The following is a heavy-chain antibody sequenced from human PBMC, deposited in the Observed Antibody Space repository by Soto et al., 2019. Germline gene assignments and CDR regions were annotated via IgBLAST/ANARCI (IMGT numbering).Heavy chain of an antibody. J-gene: IGHJ4*02. Sequence: EVHLLESGGDLVQPGGSLRLSCAASGFTFSNYAMSWVRQAPGKGLDWVSGISGSAASTFYADSVQGRFTISRDNSQNTLYLQMRSLRAEDTAVYYCAKWTGRYWRGVRCYPDDPFDFWGQGTLVTVPS. CDR2: ISGSAAST. CDR3: AKWTGRYWRGVRCYPDDPFDF. D-gene: IGHD2-15*01. CDR1: GFTFSNYA. V-gene: IGHV3-23*01.